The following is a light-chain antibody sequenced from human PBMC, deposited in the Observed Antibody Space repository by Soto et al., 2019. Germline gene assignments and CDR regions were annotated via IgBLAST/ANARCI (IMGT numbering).Light chain of an antibody. Sequence: DIQMTQSPSSLSASVGDRVTITCQASQDISNYLNWYQQKLGKAPKLLIYDASNLETGVPSRFSGSGSGTDFTFTISSQQPEDIATYNCQQYTHLITFGQGTRLEIK. V-gene: IGKV1-33*01. CDR3: QQYTHLIT. CDR2: DAS. J-gene: IGKJ5*01. CDR1: QDISNY.